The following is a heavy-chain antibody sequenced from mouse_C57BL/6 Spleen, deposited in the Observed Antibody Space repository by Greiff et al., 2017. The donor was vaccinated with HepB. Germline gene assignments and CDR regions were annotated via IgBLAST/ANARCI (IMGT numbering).Heavy chain of an antibody. J-gene: IGHJ1*03. D-gene: IGHD2-4*01. CDR3: ARWGLRDWYFDV. V-gene: IGHV5-17*01. CDR1: GFTFSDYG. Sequence: EVQVVESGGGLVKPGGSLKLSCAASGFTFSDYGMHWVRQAPEKGLEWVAYISSGSSTIYYADTVKGRFTIFRDNAKNTLFLQMTSLRSEDTAMYYCARWGLRDWYFDVWGTGTTVTVSS. CDR2: ISSGSSTI.